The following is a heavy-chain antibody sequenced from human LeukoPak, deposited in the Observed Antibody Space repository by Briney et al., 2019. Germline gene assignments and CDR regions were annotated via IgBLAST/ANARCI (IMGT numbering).Heavy chain of an antibody. CDR3: ARTSRMATIRGYYYYMDV. CDR2: IYTSGST. J-gene: IGHJ6*03. Sequence: SETLSLTCTVSGNSISSGDYYWSWIRRPAGKGLEWIGRIYTSGSTTYNPSLKSRVTISVDTSKNQFSLKLSSVTAADTAVYYCARTSRMATIRGYYYYMDVWGKGTTVTVSS. CDR1: GNSISSGDYY. V-gene: IGHV4-61*02. D-gene: IGHD5-12*01.